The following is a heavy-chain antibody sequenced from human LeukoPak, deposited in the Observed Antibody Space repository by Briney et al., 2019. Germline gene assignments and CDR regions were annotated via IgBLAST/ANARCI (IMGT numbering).Heavy chain of an antibody. CDR2: ISGRGGRT. V-gene: IGHV3-23*01. Sequence: GGALRLSCAASGFTFSSYEMSGVGQAPGRGGEGVAAISGRGGRTNYADSVKGRFTISRDNSKNTLFLQMTSLRAEDTAVYYCPGWFDPWGQGTLVTVSS. CDR1: GFTFSSYE. CDR3: PGWFDP. J-gene: IGHJ5*02.